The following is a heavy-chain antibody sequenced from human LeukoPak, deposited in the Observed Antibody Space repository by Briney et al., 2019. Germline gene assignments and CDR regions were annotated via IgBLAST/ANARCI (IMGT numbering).Heavy chain of an antibody. CDR1: GFTVSSND. CDR3: ARDTWDYGPPRGMDV. CDR2: IYSGGST. D-gene: IGHD4-17*01. Sequence: GGSLRLSCAASGFTVSSNDMSWVRQAPGKGLEWVSVIYSGGSTYYADSVKGRFTISRDNSKNTLYLQMNSLRAEDTAVYYCARDTWDYGPPRGMDVWGQGTTVTVSS. J-gene: IGHJ6*02. V-gene: IGHV3-53*01.